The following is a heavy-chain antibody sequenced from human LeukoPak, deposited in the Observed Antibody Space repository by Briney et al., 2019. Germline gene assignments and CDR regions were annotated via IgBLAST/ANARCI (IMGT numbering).Heavy chain of an antibody. CDR1: GGSISSSSYS. V-gene: IGHV4-39*01. D-gene: IGHD3-3*01. J-gene: IGHJ4*02. Sequence: SSETLSLTCTVSGGSISSSSYSWGWIRQPPGKGLEWIGSIYYSGTTYYNPSLKSRVTISVDTSKIQFSLKLSSVAATDTAVYFCARLRFDFWSGYTHPDFDYWGQGTLVTVSS. CDR2: IYYSGTT. CDR3: ARLRFDFWSGYTHPDFDY.